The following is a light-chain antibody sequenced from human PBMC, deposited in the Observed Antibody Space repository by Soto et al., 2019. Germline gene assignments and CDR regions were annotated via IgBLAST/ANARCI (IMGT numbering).Light chain of an antibody. CDR2: GVS. CDR1: QSISNS. J-gene: IGKJ5*01. CDR3: QQYNNWPPIT. V-gene: IGKV3-15*01. Sequence: EMVMMQSTGTLPLSPGDRATLSCRASQSISNSLAWYQQKPGQAPRLLIYGVSTRATDIPARFSGSGSGTEFTLTISSLQSEDFAVYYCQQYNNWPPITFGQGTRLEIK.